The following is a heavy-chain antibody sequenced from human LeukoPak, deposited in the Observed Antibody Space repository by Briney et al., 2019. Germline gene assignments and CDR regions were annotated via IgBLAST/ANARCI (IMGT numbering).Heavy chain of an antibody. D-gene: IGHD6-13*01. J-gene: IGHJ4*02. V-gene: IGHV4-30-4*08. CDR3: ARDLLYSSPGFDY. Sequence: SETLSLTCTVSGGSISSGDFCWSWIRQPPGKGLEWIEYIYYSGSTYYNPSLKSRVTISVDTPKNQFSLKLSSVTAADTAVYYCARDLLYSSPGFDYWGQGTLVTVSS. CDR2: IYYSGST. CDR1: GGSISSGDFC.